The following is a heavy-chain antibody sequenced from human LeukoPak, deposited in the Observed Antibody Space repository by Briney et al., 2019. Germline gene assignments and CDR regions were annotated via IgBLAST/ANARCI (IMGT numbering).Heavy chain of an antibody. V-gene: IGHV3-30-3*01. CDR1: GFTFSNYF. Sequence: GSLRLACAASGFTFSNYFMHWVRQAPGKGPEWVADIASDGSHKLYGESVKGRFTIFRDNSKNTLYLQMNSLGPEDTAVYFRARERQDSVSHSGAVDIWGQGTMVSVSS. J-gene: IGHJ3*02. CDR2: IASDGSHK. D-gene: IGHD2-21*01. CDR3: ARERQDSVSHSGAVDI.